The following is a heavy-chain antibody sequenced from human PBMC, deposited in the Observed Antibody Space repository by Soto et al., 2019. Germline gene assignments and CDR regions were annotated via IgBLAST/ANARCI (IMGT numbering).Heavy chain of an antibody. J-gene: IGHJ4*02. V-gene: IGHV4-39*01. CDR3: ARRRYGMATNI. CDR2: IFYKGDT. D-gene: IGHD3-9*01. Sequence: QVQLQESGPGLVKPSETLSLTCTISGGSISSSSYYWGWIRQPPGKGLEWIASIFYKGDTYYNTSLRSRVTISADTSNKQFSLELRSVTAADTAVYYCARRRYGMATNIWGQGTLVTVSS. CDR1: GGSISSSSYY.